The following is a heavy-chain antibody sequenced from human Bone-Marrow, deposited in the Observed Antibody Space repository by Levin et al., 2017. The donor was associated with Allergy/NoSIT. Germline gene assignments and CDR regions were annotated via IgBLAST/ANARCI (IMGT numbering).Heavy chain of an antibody. CDR2: ITSSGSGI. CDR3: VRAPTETVKFDY. Sequence: GGSLRLSCAASGFIFTNYYMNWVRQAPGKGLEYLSYITSSGSGIHYADSVKGRFIISRDIAKKSLYLDMNSLRAEDTAVYYCVRAPTETVKFDYWGQGTLVTVSS. D-gene: IGHD4-17*01. J-gene: IGHJ4*02. CDR1: GFIFTNYY. V-gene: IGHV3-11*01.